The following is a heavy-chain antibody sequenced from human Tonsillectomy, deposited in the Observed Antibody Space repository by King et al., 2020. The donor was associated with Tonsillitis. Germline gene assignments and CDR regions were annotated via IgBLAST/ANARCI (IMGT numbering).Heavy chain of an antibody. CDR3: ARDKGADYFDSGRGAFDV. V-gene: IGHV3-21*03. Sequence: VQLVESGGGLVTPGVSLLLSCVTSGCTFSNSDMNWVRQAPCEVLELVSSISSSCTYIYYVDSVKGRFTISSDNAKNSLYLQMNSLRAGDTAVYYCARDKGADYFDSGRGAFDVWGQGTMVTVSS. J-gene: IGHJ3*01. D-gene: IGHD3-22*01. CDR1: GCTFSNSD. CDR2: ISSSCTYI.